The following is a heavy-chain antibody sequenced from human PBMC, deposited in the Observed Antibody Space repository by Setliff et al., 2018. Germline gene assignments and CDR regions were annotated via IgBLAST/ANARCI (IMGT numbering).Heavy chain of an antibody. CDR1: GFTFSSYA. Sequence: GGSLRLSCAASGFTFSSYAMHWVRQAPGKGLEWVAVISYDGSNKYYADSVKGRFTISRDNSKNTLYLQMNSLRAEDTAVYYCVREMRVKVDYPVAFDIWGQGTMVTVSS. J-gene: IGHJ3*02. V-gene: IGHV3-30-3*01. CDR3: VREMRVKVDYPVAFDI. D-gene: IGHD5-12*01. CDR2: ISYDGSNK.